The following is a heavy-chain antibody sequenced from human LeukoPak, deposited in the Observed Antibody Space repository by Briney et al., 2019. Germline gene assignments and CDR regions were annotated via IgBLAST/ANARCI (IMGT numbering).Heavy chain of an antibody. CDR2: ISYSRST. CDR3: ARAVDYYGSGSYYKRWFDP. D-gene: IGHD3-10*01. CDR1: GGSISSGDYY. J-gene: IGHJ5*02. Sequence: SQTLSLTCTVSGGSISSGDYYWSWIRQPPGKGLEWFGYISYSRSTYYNPSLKSRVTISLDTSKNQFSLKLSSVTAADTAVYYCARAVDYYGSGSYYKRWFDPWGQGTLVTVSS. V-gene: IGHV4-30-4*08.